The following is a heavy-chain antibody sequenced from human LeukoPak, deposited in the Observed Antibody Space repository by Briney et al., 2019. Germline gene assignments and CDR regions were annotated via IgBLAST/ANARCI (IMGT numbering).Heavy chain of an antibody. J-gene: IGHJ6*02. CDR3: ARVQVGARDYYGMDV. D-gene: IGHD1-26*01. Sequence: SQTLSLTCTVSGGSISSGSYYWSWIRQPAGKGLEWIGRIYTSGSTNYNPSLKSRVTISVDTSKNQFSLKLSSVTAADTAVYYCARVQVGARDYYGMDVWGQGTTVTVSS. CDR1: GGSISSGSYY. V-gene: IGHV4-61*02. CDR2: IYTSGST.